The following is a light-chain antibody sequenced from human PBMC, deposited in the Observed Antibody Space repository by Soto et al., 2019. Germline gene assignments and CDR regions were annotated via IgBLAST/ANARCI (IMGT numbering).Light chain of an antibody. Sequence: EIVLTQSPGTLSLSPGERATLSCRASESVASSYLAWYQQKPGQAPRLLIYGASSRATGIPDRFSGRGSGTDFTLTISRLEPEDFAVYYCQQYGSSGTFGQGIKV. CDR2: GAS. CDR3: QQYGSSGT. J-gene: IGKJ1*01. CDR1: ESVASSY. V-gene: IGKV3-20*01.